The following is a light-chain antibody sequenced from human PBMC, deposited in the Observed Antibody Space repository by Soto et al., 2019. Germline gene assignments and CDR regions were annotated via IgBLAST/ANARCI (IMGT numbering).Light chain of an antibody. Sequence: DIQMTQSPSTLSASVGETVTITCRASQSLNSLLAWYQQKPGRAPKLLIYDASTLESGVPSRFSGSGSGTEFTLTISSLQTDDFATYYCQQYNSYSSWTFGQGTKV. J-gene: IGKJ1*01. CDR2: DAS. CDR1: QSLNSL. V-gene: IGKV1-5*01. CDR3: QQYNSYSSWT.